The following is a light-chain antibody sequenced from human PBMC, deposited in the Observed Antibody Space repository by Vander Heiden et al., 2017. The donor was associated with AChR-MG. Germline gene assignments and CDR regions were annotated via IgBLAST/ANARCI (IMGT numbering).Light chain of an antibody. V-gene: IGLV1-40*01. CDR3: QSYDSSLNVV. CDR1: SSNLGTGYD. CDR2: NNF. J-gene: IGLJ2*01. Sequence: QSVLTQPPSVSAAPGQRVTISCTGSSSNLGTGYDVHWFQQLPKTAPKLVISNNFNRPSGVPDRFSGSKSGTSASLTITGLQAEDEADYYCQSYDSSLNVVFGGGTKVTVL.